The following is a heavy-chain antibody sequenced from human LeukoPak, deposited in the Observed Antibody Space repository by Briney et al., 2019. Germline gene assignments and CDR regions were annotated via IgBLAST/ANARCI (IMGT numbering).Heavy chain of an antibody. CDR1: GFTFSSYG. Sequence: PGGSLRLSCAASGFTFSSYGMRWVRQAPGKGLEWVAVISYDGSNKYYADSVKGRFTISRDNSKNTLYLQMNSLRAEDTAVYYCAKGYDSSGYSPSQHWGQGTLVTVSS. J-gene: IGHJ1*01. CDR2: ISYDGSNK. D-gene: IGHD3-22*01. CDR3: AKGYDSSGYSPSQH. V-gene: IGHV3-30*18.